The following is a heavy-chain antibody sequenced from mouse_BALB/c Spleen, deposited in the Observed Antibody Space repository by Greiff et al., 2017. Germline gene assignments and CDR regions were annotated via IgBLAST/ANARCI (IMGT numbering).Heavy chain of an antibody. CDR1: GYSITSGYY. D-gene: IGHD2-1*01. J-gene: IGHJ1*01. CDR3: ARDGNYGNWYFDV. V-gene: IGHV3-6*02. Sequence: ESGPGLVKPSQSLSLTCSVTGYSITSGYYWNWIRQFPGNKLEWMGYISYDGSNNYNPSLKNRISITRDTSKNQFFLKLNSVTTEDTATYYCARDGNYGNWYFDVWGAGTTVTVSS. CDR2: ISYDGSN.